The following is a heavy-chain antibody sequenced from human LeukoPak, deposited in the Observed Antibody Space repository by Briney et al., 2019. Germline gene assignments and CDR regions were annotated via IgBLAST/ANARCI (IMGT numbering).Heavy chain of an antibody. CDR1: GGSINSGTYF. V-gene: IGHV4-39*01. Sequence: SETLSLTCTVSGGSINSGTYFWGWIRQPPGKGLEWIGSLYSRGTPYHNPSLGGRVTISIDESKNQISLKLNSVTAADTAVYYCARHASWFGPWGQGTLVTVSS. CDR2: LYSRGTP. J-gene: IGHJ5*02. CDR3: ARHASWFGP.